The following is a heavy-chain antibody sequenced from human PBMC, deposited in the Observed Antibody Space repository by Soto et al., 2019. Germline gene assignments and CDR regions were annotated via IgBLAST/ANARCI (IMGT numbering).Heavy chain of an antibody. V-gene: IGHV1-2*02. Sequence: QAHLVQSGAEVKKPGASVKVSCKASGYTFIGYYMHWVRPAPGQGLEWLGWINPNSGATIYAQKFQGRVTMTRDTSINTAYMELSRLRSDDTAVYYCARDSYYDILTGYSRNAFDIWGQGTMVTVSS. J-gene: IGHJ3*02. CDR2: INPNSGAT. CDR3: ARDSYYDILTGYSRNAFDI. D-gene: IGHD3-9*01. CDR1: GYTFIGYY.